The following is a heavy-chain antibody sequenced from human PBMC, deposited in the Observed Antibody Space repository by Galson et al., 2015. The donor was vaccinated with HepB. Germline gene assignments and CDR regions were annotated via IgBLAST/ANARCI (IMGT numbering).Heavy chain of an antibody. V-gene: IGHV3-33*01. Sequence: SLRLSCAASGFDFSGYGMHWVRQAPGKGLEWVAIIWYDGSNKYYADSVKGRFSISRDNSKNTLYLQMNSVRAEGTALYYCARSPWAAALDYWGQGTLVTVSS. J-gene: IGHJ4*02. CDR2: IWYDGSNK. CDR1: GFDFSGYG. D-gene: IGHD2-15*01. CDR3: ARSPWAAALDY.